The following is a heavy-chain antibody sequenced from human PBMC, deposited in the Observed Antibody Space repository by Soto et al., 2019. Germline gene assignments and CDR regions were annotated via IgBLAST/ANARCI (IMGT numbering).Heavy chain of an antibody. V-gene: IGHV4-59*08. CDR3: ARHKPVGAYVLRFLEWLPEPYWFDY. CDR2: ISSSGIP. J-gene: IGHJ4*02. D-gene: IGHD3-3*01. CDR1: AGSISTDY. Sequence: PSETLSLTCTVSAGSISTDYWSWIRQAPGRGLEWIGYISSSGIPDYTPSLKSRVTISVDTSKNLFSLQLSSVTAADTAVYYCARHKPVGAYVLRFLEWLPEPYWFDYWGRGTLVTVSS.